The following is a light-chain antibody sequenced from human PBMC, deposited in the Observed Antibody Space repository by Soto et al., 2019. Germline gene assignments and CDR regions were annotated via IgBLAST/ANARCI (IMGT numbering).Light chain of an antibody. J-gene: IGKJ2*01. V-gene: IGKV3-20*01. Sequence: EIVLTQSPGTLSLSPGERATLSCRASQSVNSNYLAWYQQKPGQAPRLLIYGASSRATGVPNRFSGSGSGTDFTLTISSLEPEDFAVYYCHQYGLSPRHPFGQGTNLEIK. CDR2: GAS. CDR1: QSVNSNY. CDR3: HQYGLSPRHP.